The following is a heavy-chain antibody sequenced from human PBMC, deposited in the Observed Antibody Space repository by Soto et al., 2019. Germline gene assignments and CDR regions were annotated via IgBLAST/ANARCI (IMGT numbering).Heavy chain of an antibody. CDR1: GYKLTNYW. J-gene: IGHJ4*02. Sequence: PGESLKISCKGSGYKLTNYWLSWVRQTPGKGLEWMGRIDPSDSYINYSPSFRGHVTISIDESISTAHLQWSSLKASDTATYYCAIVTAETAYHYFDFWGQGTLVTVYS. D-gene: IGHD1-1*01. CDR2: IDPSDSYI. CDR3: AIVTAETAYHYFDF. V-gene: IGHV5-10-1*01.